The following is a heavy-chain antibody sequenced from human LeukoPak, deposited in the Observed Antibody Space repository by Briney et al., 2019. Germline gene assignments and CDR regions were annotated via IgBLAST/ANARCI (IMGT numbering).Heavy chain of an antibody. CDR2: INPNSGGT. CDR1: GYTFTGYY. J-gene: IGHJ5*02. D-gene: IGHD1-14*01. CDR3: ARDGEPPATWFDP. V-gene: IGHV1-2*02. Sequence: EASVKVSCKASGYTFTGYYMHWVRQAPGQGLEWMGWINPNSGGTNYAQKFQGRVTMTRDTSISTAYMELSRPRSDDTAVYYCARDGEPPATWFDPWGQGTLVTVSS.